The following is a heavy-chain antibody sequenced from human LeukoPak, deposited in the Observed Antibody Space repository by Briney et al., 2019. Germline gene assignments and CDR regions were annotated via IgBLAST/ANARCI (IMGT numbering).Heavy chain of an antibody. CDR1: GGTFSSYA. CDR3: ARGYYYDSSGYSMYYFDY. V-gene: IGHV1-2*02. D-gene: IGHD3-22*01. Sequence: ASVKVSCKASGGTFSSYAISWVRQAPGQGLEWMGGIIPNSGGTNYAQKFQGRVTMTRDTSISTAYMELSRLRSDDTAVYYCARGYYYDSSGYSMYYFDYWGQGTLVTVSS. J-gene: IGHJ4*02. CDR2: IIPNSGGT.